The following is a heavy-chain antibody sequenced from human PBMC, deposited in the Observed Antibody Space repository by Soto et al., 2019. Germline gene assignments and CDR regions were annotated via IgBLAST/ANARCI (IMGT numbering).Heavy chain of an antibody. CDR3: ARLSLGPVAGTRSGLDV. CDR1: GGSISSGSYY. CDR2: MYYSGST. Sequence: SETLSLTCTVSGGSISSGSYYWGWIRQPPGKGLEWIGSMYYSGSTYYNPSLKSRVTTSVDTSKNQFSLKLSSVTAADTAVYYCARLSLGPVAGTRSGLDVWGQGTTVTSP. D-gene: IGHD6-19*01. J-gene: IGHJ6*02. V-gene: IGHV4-39*01.